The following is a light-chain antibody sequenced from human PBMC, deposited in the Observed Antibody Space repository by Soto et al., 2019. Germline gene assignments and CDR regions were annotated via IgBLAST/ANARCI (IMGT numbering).Light chain of an antibody. Sequence: ALTQPASVSGSPGQSITISCTGTSSDVGGYDYVSWYQLHPGKAPKLMIFEVSNRPSGVSYRFSGSKSGNTASLTISGLQAEDEADYFCSSYSISTAYLFGTGSKATVL. CDR1: SSDVGGYDY. CDR2: EVS. J-gene: IGLJ1*01. CDR3: SSYSISTAYL. V-gene: IGLV2-14*01.